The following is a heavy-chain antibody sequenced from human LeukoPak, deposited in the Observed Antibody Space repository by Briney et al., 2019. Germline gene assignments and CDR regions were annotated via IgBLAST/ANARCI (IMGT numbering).Heavy chain of an antibody. CDR3: ARGTILSIVGAPPGYYYYYMDV. Sequence: ASVKVSCKASGYTFTSYYMHWVRQAPGQGLEWMGIINPSGGSTSYAQKFQGRVTITADESTSTAYMELSSLRSEDTAVYYCARGTILSIVGAPPGYYYYYMDVWGKGTTVTISS. V-gene: IGHV1-46*01. CDR2: INPSGGST. J-gene: IGHJ6*03. CDR1: GYTFTSYY. D-gene: IGHD1-26*01.